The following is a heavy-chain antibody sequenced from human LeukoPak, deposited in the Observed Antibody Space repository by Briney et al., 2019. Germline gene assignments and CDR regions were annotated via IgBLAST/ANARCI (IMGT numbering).Heavy chain of an antibody. Sequence: PGGSLRLSCAASGFTFSTYAMSWVRQAPGKGLEWVSAISGSGGSTYYADSVKGRFTISRDNSKNTLYLQMNSLRAEDTAVYYCAKGTGPSVSSGSANNWFDPWGQGTLVTVSS. J-gene: IGHJ5*02. CDR2: ISGSGGST. D-gene: IGHD1-26*01. CDR1: GFTFSTYA. CDR3: AKGTGPSVSSGSANNWFDP. V-gene: IGHV3-23*01.